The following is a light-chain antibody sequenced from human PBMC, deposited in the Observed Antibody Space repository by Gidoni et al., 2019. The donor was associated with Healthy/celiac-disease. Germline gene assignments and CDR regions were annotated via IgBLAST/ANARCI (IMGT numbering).Light chain of an antibody. Sequence: SSELTQDTAVSVALGQTVRITCQGDSLRSYYASWYQQKPGPAPVLVIYGKNTRPSGIPDRFSGSSSGNTASLTIAGAQAEDEADYYCNSRDSSGNHWVFGGGTKLTVL. CDR2: GKN. J-gene: IGLJ3*02. V-gene: IGLV3-19*01. CDR3: NSRDSSGNHWV. CDR1: SLRSYY.